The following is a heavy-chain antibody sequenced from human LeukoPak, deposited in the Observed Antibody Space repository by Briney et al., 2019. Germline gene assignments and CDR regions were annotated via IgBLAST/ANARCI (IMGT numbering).Heavy chain of an antibody. CDR3: ARGGYCSGGICYYLNAFDI. V-gene: IGHV3-48*03. J-gene: IGHJ3*02. CDR1: GFSFSTYE. Sequence: GGSLRLSCAASGFSFSTYEMNRVRQAPGKGLEWVSYIVSSGSTIYYADSVKGRFTISRDNAKNSLFLQMNSLRAEDTAVYYCARGGYCSGGICYYLNAFDIWGQGTKVTVSS. D-gene: IGHD2-15*01. CDR2: IVSSGSTI.